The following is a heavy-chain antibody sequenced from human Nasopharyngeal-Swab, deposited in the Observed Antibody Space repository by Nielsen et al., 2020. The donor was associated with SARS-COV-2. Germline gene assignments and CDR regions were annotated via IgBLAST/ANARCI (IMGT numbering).Heavy chain of an antibody. V-gene: IGHV3-21*01. CDR1: GSTFSSYS. J-gene: IGHJ5*02. D-gene: IGHD3-10*01. CDR2: ISSSSSYI. CDR3: ARDRFTMVRGAFDP. Sequence: GESLKISCAASGSTFSSYSMNWVRQAPGKGLEWVSSISSSSSYIYYADSVKGRFTISRDNAKNSLYLQMNSLRAEDTAVYYCARDRFTMVRGAFDPWGQGTLVTVSS.